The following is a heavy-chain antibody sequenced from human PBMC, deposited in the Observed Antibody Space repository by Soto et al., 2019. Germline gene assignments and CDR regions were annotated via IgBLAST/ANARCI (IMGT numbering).Heavy chain of an antibody. CDR3: ARGKGYGDYATNYYEYYYYMDV. CDR1: GYTLTSYV. J-gene: IGHJ6*03. V-gene: IGHV1-18*01. CDR2: ISAYNGNT. D-gene: IGHD4-17*01. Sequence: ASVKVSCKASGYTLTSYVISWVRQPPGQGLEWMGWISAYNGNTNYAHKLQGRGNMTTDTSMSTADMELSRLRSDDTAVYYCARGKGYGDYATNYYEYYYYMDVWGKGTTVTVSS.